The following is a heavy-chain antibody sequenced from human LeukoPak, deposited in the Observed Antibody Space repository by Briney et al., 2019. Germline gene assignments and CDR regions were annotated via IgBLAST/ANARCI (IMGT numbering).Heavy chain of an antibody. CDR3: ARHRDYYDSSGYYYEAYYFDY. V-gene: IGHV4-39*01. Sequence: SETLSLTCTVSGGSIGSSSYYWGWIRQPPGKGLGLIGSIDYSGSTYYNPSLKSLVTISVDTSKNQFSLKLSSVTAADTAVYYCARHRDYYDSSGYYYEAYYFDYWGQGTLVTVSS. J-gene: IGHJ4*02. CDR2: IDYSGST. CDR1: GGSIGSSSYY. D-gene: IGHD3-22*01.